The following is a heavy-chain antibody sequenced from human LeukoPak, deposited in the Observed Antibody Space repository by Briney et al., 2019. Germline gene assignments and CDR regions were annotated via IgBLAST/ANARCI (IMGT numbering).Heavy chain of an antibody. CDR2: ITSGEAT. V-gene: IGHV3-15*01. D-gene: IGHD3-22*01. CDR3: TTYRYSYGSTGYSYFDY. Sequence: GCSLRLSCAASGLTFGDPWMSWVRQAPGKWLEGVASITSGEATDYAAPVRGRFTISRDDSKATLYLQMDSLETEDTAIYYCTTYRYSYGSTGYSYFDYWGQGVLVTVSS. J-gene: IGHJ4*02. CDR1: GLTFGDPW.